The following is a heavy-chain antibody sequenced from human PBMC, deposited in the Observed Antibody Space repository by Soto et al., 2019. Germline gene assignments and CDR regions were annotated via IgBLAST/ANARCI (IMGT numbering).Heavy chain of an antibody. D-gene: IGHD6-19*01. CDR3: ASYSSGWYDVIY. CDR2: IYYSVST. Sequence: QVQLQESGPGLVKPSETLSLTCTVSGGSVSSGSYYWSWIRQPPGKGLEWIGYIYYSVSTNYNPSLKSRVTISVDTSKNRFSLTVSSVTAADTAVYYCASYSSGWYDVIYWGQGTLVTVSS. CDR1: GGSVSSGSYY. V-gene: IGHV4-61*01. J-gene: IGHJ4*02.